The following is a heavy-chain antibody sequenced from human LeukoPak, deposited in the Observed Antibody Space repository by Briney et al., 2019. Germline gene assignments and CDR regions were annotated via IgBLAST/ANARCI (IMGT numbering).Heavy chain of an antibody. D-gene: IGHD3-3*01. J-gene: IGHJ4*02. Sequence: SETLSLTCTVSGGSISSSSYYWGWIRQPPGKGLEWIGSICYSGSTYYNPSLKSRVTISVDTSKNQFSLKLSSVTAADTAVYYCARHYGDFWSGYPPRYFDYWGQGTLVTLSS. V-gene: IGHV4-39*01. CDR2: ICYSGST. CDR1: GGSISSSSYY. CDR3: ARHYGDFWSGYPPRYFDY.